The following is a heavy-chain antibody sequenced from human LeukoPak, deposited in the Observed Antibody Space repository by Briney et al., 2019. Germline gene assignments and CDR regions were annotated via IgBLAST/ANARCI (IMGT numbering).Heavy chain of an antibody. V-gene: IGHV7-4-1*02. D-gene: IGHD3-10*01. J-gene: IGHJ5*02. CDR3: ARDASKLLWLGIGWFDP. Sequence: ASVKVSCKASGYTFTSYAMNWVRQAPGQGLEWMGWINTNTGNPTYAQGFTGRFVFSLDTSVSTAYLQISSLKAEDTAVYYCARDASKLLWLGIGWFDPWGQGTLVTVPS. CDR1: GYTFTSYA. CDR2: INTNTGNP.